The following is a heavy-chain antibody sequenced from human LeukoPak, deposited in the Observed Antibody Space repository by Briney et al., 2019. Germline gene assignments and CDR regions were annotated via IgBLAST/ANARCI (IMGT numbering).Heavy chain of an antibody. CDR1: GYSISSGYY. Sequence: SETLSLTCAVSGYSISSGYYWGWIRQLPGKGLEWIGSIYHSGSTYYNPSLKSRVTISVDTSKNQFSLKLSSVTAADTAVYYCARGPREYSSGWHFDYWGQGTLVTVSS. J-gene: IGHJ4*02. V-gene: IGHV4-38-2*01. CDR3: ARGPREYSSGWHFDY. CDR2: IYHSGST. D-gene: IGHD6-19*01.